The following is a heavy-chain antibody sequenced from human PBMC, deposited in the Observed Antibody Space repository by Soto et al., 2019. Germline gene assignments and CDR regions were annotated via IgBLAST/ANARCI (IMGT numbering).Heavy chain of an antibody. CDR2: ISYDGSNK. CDR3: VGGQYYFDY. J-gene: IGHJ4*02. D-gene: IGHD3-10*01. CDR1: GFPFSSYG. Sequence: QVQLVESGGGVVQPGRSLRLSCAASGFPFSSYGMHWVREAPGKRLEWVAVISYDGSNKYYADSVKGRFTISRDNSASPLYLQMNSLRPEDMALYYCVGGQYYFDYRGQGTLVTVSP. V-gene: IGHV3-30*03.